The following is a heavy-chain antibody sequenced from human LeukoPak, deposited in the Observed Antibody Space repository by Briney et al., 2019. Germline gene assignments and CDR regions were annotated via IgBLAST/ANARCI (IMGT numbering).Heavy chain of an antibody. V-gene: IGHV1-3*01. Sequence: ASVKVPCKASGYTFTSYAMHWVRQAPGQRLEWMGWINAGNGNTKYSQKFQGRVTITRDTSASTAYMELSSLRSEDTAVYYCARDTDGDYSPYYYYYGMDVWGQGTTVTVSS. CDR2: INAGNGNT. J-gene: IGHJ6*02. CDR3: ARDTDGDYSPYYYYYGMDV. CDR1: GYTFTSYA. D-gene: IGHD4-17*01.